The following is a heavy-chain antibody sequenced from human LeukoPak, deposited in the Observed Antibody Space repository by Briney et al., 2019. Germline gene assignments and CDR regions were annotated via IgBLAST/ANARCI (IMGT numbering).Heavy chain of an antibody. D-gene: IGHD3-10*01. V-gene: IGHV4-31*03. CDR3: ARGGLRLTLIRGIIPFDY. CDR1: GTSVSSGGYY. CDR2: IHFSDNT. Sequence: SETLSLTCTVSGTSVSSGGYYWSWIRQHPGKGLEWIGYIHFSDNTYYNPSLKSRLIMSLDTSKNQVSLKLISVTAADTAVYYCARGGLRLTLIRGIIPFDYWGLGTLVTVSS. J-gene: IGHJ4*02.